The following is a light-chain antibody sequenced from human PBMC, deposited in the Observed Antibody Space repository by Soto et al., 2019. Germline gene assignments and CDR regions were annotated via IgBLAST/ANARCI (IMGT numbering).Light chain of an antibody. J-gene: IGKJ5*01. CDR3: QQYYNLPIT. Sequence: DMKRTQYPSPLSAAVGDIVTITCQASQDISNHLNWYQQKPGKAPKLLIYDASNLETGVQSRFSGSGSGTDFTVTISSLQPEDFATYSCQQYYNLPITFGQGTRLEI. V-gene: IGKV1-33*01. CDR2: DAS. CDR1: QDISNH.